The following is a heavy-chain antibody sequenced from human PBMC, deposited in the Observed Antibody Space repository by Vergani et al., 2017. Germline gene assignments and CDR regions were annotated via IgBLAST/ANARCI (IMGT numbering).Heavy chain of an antibody. J-gene: IGHJ5*02. D-gene: IGHD1-1*01. CDR2: IYFNGNT. V-gene: IGHV4-30-4*08. CDR3: ARVGLDWYEVS. Sequence: QVQLQESGPGLVKPSQTLSLICTVSGGSVSSGEYYWNWIRQPPGKGLEWIGYIYFNGNTYYNPSLKNRVTISSDTFKNHFSLKLISVTAADTAIYYCARVGLDWYEVSWGQGALVSVSP. CDR1: GGSVSSGEYY.